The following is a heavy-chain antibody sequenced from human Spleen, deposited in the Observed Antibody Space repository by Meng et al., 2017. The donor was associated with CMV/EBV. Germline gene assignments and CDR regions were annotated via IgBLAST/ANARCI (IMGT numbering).Heavy chain of an antibody. CDR1: GFTFTRSA. J-gene: IGHJ3*02. CDR3: AADRYCSSTSCSDAFDI. Sequence: SVKVSCKASGFTFTRSAVQWVRQARGQRLEWIGWIVVGSGNTNYAQKFQERVTITRDMSTSTAYMELSSLRSEDTAVYYCAADRYCSSTSCSDAFDIWGHGTMVTVSS. D-gene: IGHD2-2*01. CDR2: IVVGSGNT. V-gene: IGHV1-58*01.